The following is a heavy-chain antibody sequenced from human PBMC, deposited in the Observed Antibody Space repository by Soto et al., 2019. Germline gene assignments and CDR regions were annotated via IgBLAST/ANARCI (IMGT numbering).Heavy chain of an antibody. D-gene: IGHD6-19*01. CDR2: IKQDGSED. V-gene: IGHV3-7*03. J-gene: IGHJ4*02. Sequence: QTGGSLRLSCAASGFTFSTYWMSWVRQAPGKGLEWVANIKQDGSEDYYVDSVKGRFTISRDNAKNSLYLQMSSLRAEDTAKYYCARDRGYSTGYYFPFDYWGQGALVTVSS. CDR3: ARDRGYSTGYYFPFDY. CDR1: GFTFSTYW.